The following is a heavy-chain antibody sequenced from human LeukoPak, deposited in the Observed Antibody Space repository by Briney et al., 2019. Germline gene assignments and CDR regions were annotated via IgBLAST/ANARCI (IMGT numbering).Heavy chain of an antibody. D-gene: IGHD6-6*01. CDR3: ARGEQLSRAFDI. J-gene: IGHJ3*02. V-gene: IGHV4-39*07. CDR2: IYYSGST. Sequence: SETLFLTCTVSGGSISSSSYYWGWIRQPPGKGLEWIGSIYYSGSTYYNPSLKSRVTISVDTSKNQFSLKLSSVTAADTAVYYCARGEQLSRAFDIWGQGTMVTVSS. CDR1: GGSISSSSYY.